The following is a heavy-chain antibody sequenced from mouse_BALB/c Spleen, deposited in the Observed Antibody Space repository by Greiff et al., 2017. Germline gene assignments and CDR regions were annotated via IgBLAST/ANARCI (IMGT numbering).Heavy chain of an antibody. CDR1: GYTFTSYW. Sequence: VQLNQSGAELAKPGASVKMSCKASGYTFTSYWMHWVKQRPGQGLEWIGYINPSTGYTEYNQKFKDKATLTADKSSSTAYMQLSSLTSEDSAVYYCARDAMDYWGQGTSVTVSS. V-gene: IGHV1-7*01. CDR2: INPSTGYT. CDR3: ARDAMDY. J-gene: IGHJ4*01.